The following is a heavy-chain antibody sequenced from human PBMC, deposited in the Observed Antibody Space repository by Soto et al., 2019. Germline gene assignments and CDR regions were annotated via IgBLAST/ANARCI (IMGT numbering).Heavy chain of an antibody. D-gene: IGHD3-22*01. CDR3: ARVCGYFPRFTIRFDP. Sequence: SETLSLTCTVSGGSVSSSSYYWGWVRQPPGKGLEWIGSVYYSGSTHYNPSLESRVTISVDTSKNQFSLKLSSVTAADTAVYYCARVCGYFPRFTIRFDPWGQGTLVTVSS. V-gene: IGHV4-39*07. CDR2: VYYSGST. J-gene: IGHJ5*02. CDR1: GGSVSSSSYY.